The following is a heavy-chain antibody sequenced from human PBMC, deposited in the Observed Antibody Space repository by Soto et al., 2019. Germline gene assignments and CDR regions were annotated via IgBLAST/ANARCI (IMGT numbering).Heavy chain of an antibody. CDR3: ARSAAGGAYLY. D-gene: IGHD3-16*01. CDR1: GGSISSSPYY. CDR2: VFNSGTT. V-gene: IGHV4-39*02. Sequence: QLHLQESGPGLLKPSGTLSLTCSVSGGSISSSPYYWGWIRQPPGKGLEWIGSVFNSGTTYYHPSLKSRLTIAVDTSRNHFTLNLTSVTASDTAVYYCARSAAGGAYLYWGQGILVAVSS. J-gene: IGHJ4*02.